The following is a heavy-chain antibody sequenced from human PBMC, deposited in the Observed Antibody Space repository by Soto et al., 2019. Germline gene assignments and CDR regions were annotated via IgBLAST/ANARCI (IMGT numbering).Heavy chain of an antibody. D-gene: IGHD3-10*02. CDR1: GGTFSSYA. CDR2: INPSGGST. CDR3: ARGMLSDY. Sequence: ASVKVSCKASGGTFSSYAISWVRQAPGQGLEWMGIINPSGGSTSYAQKFQGRVTMTRDTSTSTVYMELSGLRSEDTAVYYCARGMLSDYWGQGTLVTVSS. V-gene: IGHV1-46*03. J-gene: IGHJ4*02.